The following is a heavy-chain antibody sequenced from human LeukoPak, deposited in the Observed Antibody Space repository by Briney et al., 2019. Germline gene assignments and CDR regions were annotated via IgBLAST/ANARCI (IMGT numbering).Heavy chain of an antibody. V-gene: IGHV4-31*03. CDR2: IYYSGST. CDR3: ARGWVYYGSGSYGTNNWFDP. J-gene: IGHJ5*02. CDR1: GGSISSGGYY. Sequence: PSQTLSLTCTVSGGSISSGGYYWSWIRQHPGTGLEWIGYIYYSGSTYYNPSLKSRVTISVDTSKNQFSLKLSSVTAADTAVYYCARGWVYYGSGSYGTNNWFDPWGQGTLVTVSS. D-gene: IGHD3-10*01.